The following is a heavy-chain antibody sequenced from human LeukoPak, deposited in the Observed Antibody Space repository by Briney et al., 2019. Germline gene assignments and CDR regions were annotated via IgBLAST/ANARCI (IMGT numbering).Heavy chain of an antibody. Sequence: GGSLRLSCAASGFTFSNAWMSWVRQAPGKGLEWVGRIKSKTDGGTTDYAATVKGRFTISRDDSKNTLYLQMNSLKTEDTAVYYCTTDFPCSSTSCSEENWGQGTLVTVSS. CDR3: TTDFPCSSTSCSEEN. J-gene: IGHJ4*02. CDR1: GFTFSNAW. CDR2: IKSKTDGGTT. V-gene: IGHV3-15*01. D-gene: IGHD2-2*01.